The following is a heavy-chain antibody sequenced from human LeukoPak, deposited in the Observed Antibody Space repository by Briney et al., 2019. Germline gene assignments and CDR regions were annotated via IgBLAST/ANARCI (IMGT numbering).Heavy chain of an antibody. CDR1: GFTFSSYA. D-gene: IGHD3-10*01. J-gene: IGHJ4*02. V-gene: IGHV3-30*04. Sequence: PGGSLRLSCAASGFTFSSYAMHWVRQAPGKGLEWVAVISYDGSNKYYADSVKGRFTISRDNSKNTLYLQMNSLRAEGTAVYYCASPMVRGVIKVGPYGYWGQGTLVTVSS. CDR2: ISYDGSNK. CDR3: ASPMVRGVIKVGPYGY.